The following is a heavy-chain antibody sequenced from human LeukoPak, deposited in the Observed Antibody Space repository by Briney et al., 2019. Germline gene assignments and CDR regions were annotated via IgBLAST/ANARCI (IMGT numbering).Heavy chain of an antibody. Sequence: SETLSLTCAVYGGSFSGYYWSWIRQPPGKGLEWIGSIYHSGNTYYNPSLKSRVTISVDTSKNQFSLKLSSVTAADTAVYYCARRADLAVAGNFDYWGQGTLVTVSS. J-gene: IGHJ4*02. V-gene: IGHV4-34*01. CDR2: IYHSGNT. CDR3: ARRADLAVAGNFDY. D-gene: IGHD6-19*01. CDR1: GGSFSGYY.